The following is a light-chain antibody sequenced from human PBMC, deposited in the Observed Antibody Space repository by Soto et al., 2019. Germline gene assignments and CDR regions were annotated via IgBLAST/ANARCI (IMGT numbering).Light chain of an antibody. CDR3: QQSHGPSWT. CDR2: GAS. V-gene: IGKV3-15*01. Sequence: EIVMTQSPATLSVSPGESATLSCRASQSVGNNLAWYQHAPGQSPRLLIYGASTRASGVPARFSGSGSGTEFTLTITSLQPEDFATYYCQQSHGPSWTFGQGTKVDLK. J-gene: IGKJ1*01. CDR1: QSVGNN.